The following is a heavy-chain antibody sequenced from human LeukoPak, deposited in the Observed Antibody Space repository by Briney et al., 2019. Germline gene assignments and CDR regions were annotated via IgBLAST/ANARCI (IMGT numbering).Heavy chain of an antibody. J-gene: IGHJ2*01. Sequence: GSLRLSCAASGFTFSDHYMAWVRQAPGKGLEWLSYISSAAATTYYPDFVKGRFTISRDNAKNLLFLEMTNLRVDDTAVYYCARDAAVLTGYPYWYFDLWGRGTLVSVSS. CDR2: ISSAAATT. CDR1: GFTFSDHY. CDR3: ARDAAVLTGYPYWYFDL. D-gene: IGHD3-9*01. V-gene: IGHV3-11*01.